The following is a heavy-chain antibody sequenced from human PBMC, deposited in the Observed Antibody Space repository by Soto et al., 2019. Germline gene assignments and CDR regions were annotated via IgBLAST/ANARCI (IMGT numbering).Heavy chain of an antibody. J-gene: IGHJ6*03. CDR1: GGSFSVYY. CDR2: INHSGST. CDR3: ARGGAAYSSLNYYYYYMDV. D-gene: IGHD6-13*01. V-gene: IGHV4-34*01. Sequence: SETLSLTCAVYGGSFSVYYWSWIRQPPGKGLEWIGEINHSGSTNYNPSLKSRVTISVDTSKNQFSLKLSSVTAADTAVYYCARGGAAYSSLNYYYYYMDVWGKGTTVTVSS.